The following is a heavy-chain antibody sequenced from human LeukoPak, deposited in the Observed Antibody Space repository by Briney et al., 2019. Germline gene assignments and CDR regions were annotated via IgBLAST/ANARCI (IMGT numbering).Heavy chain of an antibody. Sequence: KASQTLSLTCTVSGGSISSGDYYWSWIRQPPGKGLEWIGYIYYSGSTYYNPSLKSRVTISVDTSKNQFSLKLSSVTAADTAVYYCARGRTTAVAGTPSYNWLDPWGQGTLVTVSS. V-gene: IGHV4-30-4*08. CDR3: ARGRTTAVAGTPSYNWLDP. D-gene: IGHD6-19*01. CDR2: IYYSGST. J-gene: IGHJ5*02. CDR1: GGSISSGDYY.